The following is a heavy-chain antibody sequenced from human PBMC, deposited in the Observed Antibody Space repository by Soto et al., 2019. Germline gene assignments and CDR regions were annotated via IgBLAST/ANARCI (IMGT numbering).Heavy chain of an antibody. D-gene: IGHD5-18*01. J-gene: IGHJ5*02. CDR3: DRGYSYSPRSFDT. Sequence: SETLSLTCTVSGGSISSGDYYWSWIRQPPGKGLEWIGYIYYSGSTYYNPSLKSRVTISVDTSKNQFSLKLSSVTAADTAVYYCDRGYSYSPRSFDTWGQGTMVTVS. CDR1: GGSISSGDYY. CDR2: IYYSGST. V-gene: IGHV4-30-4*01.